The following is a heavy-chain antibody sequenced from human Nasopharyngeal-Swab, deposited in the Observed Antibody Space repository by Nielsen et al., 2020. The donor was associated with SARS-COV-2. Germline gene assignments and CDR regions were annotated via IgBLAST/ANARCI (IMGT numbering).Heavy chain of an antibody. J-gene: IGHJ4*02. CDR1: GFTFSRYW. D-gene: IGHD3-16*01. Sequence: GGSLRLSCAASGFTFSRYWMHWVRQVPGKGLVWVSRIDTDGSTTDHADSVKGRFTISRDNAKNTLYLQMNNLRAEDTALYYCARVGGRRRLLDYWGQGTLVTVSS. CDR3: ARVGGRRRLLDY. V-gene: IGHV3-74*01. CDR2: IDTDGSTT.